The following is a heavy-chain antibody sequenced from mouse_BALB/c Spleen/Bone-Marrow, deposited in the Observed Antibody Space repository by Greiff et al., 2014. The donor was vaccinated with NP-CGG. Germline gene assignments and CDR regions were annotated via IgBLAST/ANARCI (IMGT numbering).Heavy chain of an antibody. CDR1: GYTFTSYV. D-gene: IGHD1-2*01. CDR3: ARRQFITTAAWFAY. CDR2: INPYNDGT. J-gene: IGHJ3*01. V-gene: IGHV1-14*01. Sequence: ESGPELVKPGASVKMSCKASGYTFTSYVMHWVKQKPGQGLEWIGYINPYNDGTKYNEKFKGKATLTSDKSSSTAYMEPSILTSEDSAVYYCARRQFITTAAWFAYWGQGTLVTVSA.